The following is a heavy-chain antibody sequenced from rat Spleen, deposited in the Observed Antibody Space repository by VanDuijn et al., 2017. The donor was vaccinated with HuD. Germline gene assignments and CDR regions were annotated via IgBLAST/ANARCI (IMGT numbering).Heavy chain of an antibody. CDR1: XFTXXXYX. CDR3: ARHGYNSYFDY. V-gene: IGHV5-31*01. CDR2: ISTSGDST. J-gene: IGHJ2*01. Sequence: EVQLVESDGGLVXXGRXXKLSCVXXXFTXXXYXXXWIRTVPGKGLEWVASISTSGDSTYYRDSVKGRFTISRDDAESTLYLQMDSLRSEDTATYYCARHGYNSYFDYWGQGVMVTVSS. D-gene: IGHD1-9*01.